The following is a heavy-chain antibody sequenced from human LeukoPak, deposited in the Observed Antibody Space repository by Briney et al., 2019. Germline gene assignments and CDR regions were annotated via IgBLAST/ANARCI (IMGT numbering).Heavy chain of an antibody. J-gene: IGHJ4*02. Sequence: QPGRSLRLSCAASGFTFNTYGMHWVRQAPGTGLEWVAVISSDGRNENYADSVKGRFSISRDNSENTLYLQMNSLRTEDTALYYCAREALAAADTLFDYWGQGTLVTVSS. CDR2: ISSDGRNE. CDR1: GFTFNTYG. V-gene: IGHV3-30*03. D-gene: IGHD6-13*01. CDR3: AREALAAADTLFDY.